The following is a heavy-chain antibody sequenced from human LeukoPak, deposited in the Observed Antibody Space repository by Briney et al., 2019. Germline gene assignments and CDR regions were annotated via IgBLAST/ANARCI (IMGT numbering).Heavy chain of an antibody. Sequence: GGSLRLSCVASGFSFCRHAMNWVRQAPGKGLERVSSIFDSGAPSYYADSVKGRFTISRDNSKNTLYVQMESLRVGDTAMYYCTKAVGGGRDAYDIWGQGTMVTVSS. J-gene: IGHJ3*02. CDR2: IFDSGAPS. CDR3: TKAVGGGRDAYDI. D-gene: IGHD3-16*01. CDR1: GFSFCRHA. V-gene: IGHV3-23*01.